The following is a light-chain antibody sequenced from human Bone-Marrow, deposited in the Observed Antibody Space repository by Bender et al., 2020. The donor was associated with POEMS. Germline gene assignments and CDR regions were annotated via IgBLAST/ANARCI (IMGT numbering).Light chain of an antibody. Sequence: QSALTQPRSVSGSPGQAVTISCTGSSSDVGAYNYVSWYQHYPGKAPKFLIYTVNQRPSGVPDRFSGSKSGDTASLTISGLQAEDEADYYCCSYAANYSFRFGGGTKVTVL. CDR2: TVN. J-gene: IGLJ2*01. CDR3: CSYAANYSFR. CDR1: SSDVGAYNY. V-gene: IGLV2-11*01.